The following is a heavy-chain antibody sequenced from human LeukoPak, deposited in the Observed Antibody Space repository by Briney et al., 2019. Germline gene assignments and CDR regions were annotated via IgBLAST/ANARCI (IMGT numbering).Heavy chain of an antibody. J-gene: IGHJ4*02. CDR3: AREAPGRGYNYEDY. V-gene: IGHV3-74*01. CDR1: GFTFGEYW. CDR2: IDDGGSTT. Sequence: GGSLRLSCAASGFTFGEYWMHWVRQAPGKGLVWVSRIDDGGSTTWYADSVKGRFTISRDNAKSTVYLQMNSLRAEDTALYFCAREAPGRGYNYEDYWGLGTMVTVSS. D-gene: IGHD1-1*01.